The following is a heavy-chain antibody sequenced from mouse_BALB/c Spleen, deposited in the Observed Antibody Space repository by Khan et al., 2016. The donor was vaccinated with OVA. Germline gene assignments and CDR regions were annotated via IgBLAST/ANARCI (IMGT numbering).Heavy chain of an antibody. CDR1: GFSLTTYG. J-gene: IGHJ4*01. CDR2: IWSDGST. D-gene: IGHD2-3*01. V-gene: IGHV2-6*02. CDR3: ARWFDGYSSLYAMDY. Sequence: QVQLQQSGPGLVAPSQSLSIPCTVSGFSLTTYGVHWVRQPPGKGLEWLVVIWSDGSTNYNSVLKSRLSISKDNSKSQVFLKMNSLQTDDTAMYYCARWFDGYSSLYAMDYWGQGTSVTVSS.